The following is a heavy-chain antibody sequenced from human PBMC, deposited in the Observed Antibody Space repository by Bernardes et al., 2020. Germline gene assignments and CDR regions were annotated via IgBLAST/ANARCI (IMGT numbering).Heavy chain of an antibody. J-gene: IGHJ4*02. CDR2: IYPGDSDT. CDR1: GYRFTSYW. V-gene: IGHV5-51*01. Sequence: GGSLKISCKGSGYRFTSYWIGWVRQMPGKGLEWMGIIYPGDSDTRYSPSFQGQVTISADKSISTAYLQWSSLKASDTAMYYCARVYSNYLYYFDYWGQGTLVTVSS. D-gene: IGHD4-4*01. CDR3: ARVYSNYLYYFDY.